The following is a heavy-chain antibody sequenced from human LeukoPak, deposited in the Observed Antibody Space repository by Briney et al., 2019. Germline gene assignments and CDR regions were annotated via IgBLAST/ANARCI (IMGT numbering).Heavy chain of an antibody. CDR1: GGSISSSSYY. V-gene: IGHV4-39*01. D-gene: IGHD3-10*01. CDR2: IYYSGST. J-gene: IGHJ6*03. CDR3: ARVVYYYGSGSYSPYYMDV. Sequence: SETLSLTCTVSGGSISSSSYYWGWIRQPPGKGLEWIGSIYYSGSTYYNPSLKSRVTISVDTSKNQFSLKLSSVTAADTAVYYCARVVYYYGSGSYSPYYMDVWGKGTTVTVSS.